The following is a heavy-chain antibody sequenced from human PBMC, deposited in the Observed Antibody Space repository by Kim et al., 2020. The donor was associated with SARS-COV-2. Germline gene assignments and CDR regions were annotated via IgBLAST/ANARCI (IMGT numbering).Heavy chain of an antibody. CDR3: ARNYWDDAFDI. Sequence: TNYNPSLKSRVTISVDTSKNQFSLKLSSVTAADTAVYYCARNYWDDAFDIWGQGTMVTVSS. V-gene: IGHV4-34*01. D-gene: IGHD2-8*02. CDR2: T. J-gene: IGHJ3*02.